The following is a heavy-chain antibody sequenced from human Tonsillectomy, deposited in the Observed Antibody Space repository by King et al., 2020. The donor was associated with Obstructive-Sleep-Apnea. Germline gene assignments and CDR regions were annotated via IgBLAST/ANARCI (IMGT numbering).Heavy chain of an antibody. CDR2: VYYSGST. D-gene: IGHD6-13*01. Sequence: VQLQESGPGLVKPSETLSLTCSVSGGSISSYYWSWIRQSPGKGREWIGYVYYSGSTKYNSSLQIRVTISVDTSKNQFSLKLSSVTAADTAVYYCARGYSSSWYYFDHWGQGTEVTVSS. V-gene: IGHV4-59*01. CDR3: ARGYSSSWYYFDH. J-gene: IGHJ4*02. CDR1: GGSISSYY.